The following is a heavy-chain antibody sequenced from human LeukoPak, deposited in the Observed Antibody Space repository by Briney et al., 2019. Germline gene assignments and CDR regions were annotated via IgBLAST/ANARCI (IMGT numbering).Heavy chain of an antibody. Sequence: GGSLRLSCAASGFTFSDYYMTWIHQAPGKGLEWVSYISSSGSTIYYADSVKGRFTISRDNAKNSLYLQMNSLRAEDTAVYYCARYLYGEPFYYWGQGTLVTVSS. V-gene: IGHV3-11*01. D-gene: IGHD4-17*01. CDR1: GFTFSDYY. J-gene: IGHJ4*02. CDR2: ISSSGSTI. CDR3: ARYLYGEPFYY.